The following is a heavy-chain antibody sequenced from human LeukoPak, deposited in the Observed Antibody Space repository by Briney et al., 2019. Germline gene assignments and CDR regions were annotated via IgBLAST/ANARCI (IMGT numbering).Heavy chain of an antibody. V-gene: IGHV3-7*01. J-gene: IGHJ3*02. CDR3: ARNMVRGYEDAFDI. CDR2: IKQDGSEK. CDR1: GFTFSTYY. D-gene: IGHD3-10*01. Sequence: GGSLRLSCAASGFTFSTYYMSWVRQAPGTGLEWVANIKQDGSEKYYVDSVKGRFTISRDNAKNSLYLQMNSLRAEDTAVYYCARNMVRGYEDAFDIWGQGTMVTVSS.